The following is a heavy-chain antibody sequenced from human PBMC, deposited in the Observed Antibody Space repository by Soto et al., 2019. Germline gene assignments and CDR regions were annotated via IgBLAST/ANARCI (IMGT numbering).Heavy chain of an antibody. CDR1: GYNFNTYW. CDR3: ATSTVSYVDIVSSTTRGYFDH. Sequence: GESLKISCEGSGYNFNTYWIGWVRQRPGKGLEWMALIYPGDSDTRYSPSFEGQVTLSVDRSISTAYLQWSSLKASDTAIYYCATSTVSYVDIVSSTTRGYFDHWGQGTLVTVSS. V-gene: IGHV5-51*01. D-gene: IGHD5-12*01. CDR2: IYPGDSDT. J-gene: IGHJ4*02.